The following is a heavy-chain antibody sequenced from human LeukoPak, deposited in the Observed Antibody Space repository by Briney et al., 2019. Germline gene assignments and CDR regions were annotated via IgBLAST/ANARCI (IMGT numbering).Heavy chain of an antibody. CDR3: ARDLIQTAVAARVGWFDP. D-gene: IGHD6-19*01. CDR2: ISFDGSDK. V-gene: IGHV3-30-3*01. Sequence: GGSLRLSCAASGFTFSRNAMHWVRQAPGKGLEWVAVISFDGSDKYYADSVNGRFTISRDNSKNTLFLQMNSLRAEDTAIYYCARDLIQTAVAARVGWFDPWGQGTLVTVSS. CDR1: GFTFSRNA. J-gene: IGHJ5*02.